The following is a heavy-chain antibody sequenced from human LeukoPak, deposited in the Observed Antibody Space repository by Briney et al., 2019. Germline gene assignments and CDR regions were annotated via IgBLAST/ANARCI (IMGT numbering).Heavy chain of an antibody. D-gene: IGHD2-8*02. Sequence: SETLSLTCAVYGGSFSGYYWSWIRQPPGKGLEWIGEINHSGSTNYNPSLKSRVTISVDTSKNQFSLNLSSVTAADTAVYYCARRGTGGRSFDIWGQGTMVTVSS. CDR1: GGSFSGYY. CDR3: ARRGTGGRSFDI. CDR2: INHSGST. V-gene: IGHV4-34*01. J-gene: IGHJ3*02.